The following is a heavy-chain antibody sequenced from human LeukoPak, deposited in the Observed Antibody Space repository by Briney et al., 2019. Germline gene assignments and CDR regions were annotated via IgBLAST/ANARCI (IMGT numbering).Heavy chain of an antibody. D-gene: IGHD6-19*01. CDR1: GFTFSSYA. V-gene: IGHV3-23*01. CDR2: ISGSGSGT. J-gene: IGHJ4*02. Sequence: GGSLRLSCAASGFTFSSYAMSWVRQAPGEGLQWVSGISGSGSGTYYADSVRGRFTISRGNSKNTLYLQMNSLRAEDTAVYYCARDAKLAVAAPGDVDYWGQGTLVTVSS. CDR3: ARDAKLAVAAPGDVDY.